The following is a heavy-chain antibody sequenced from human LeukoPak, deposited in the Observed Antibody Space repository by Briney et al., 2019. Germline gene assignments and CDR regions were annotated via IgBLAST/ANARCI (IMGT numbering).Heavy chain of an antibody. CDR1: GFTFSSYA. CDR3: AKDLYSNYGPADY. J-gene: IGHJ4*02. D-gene: IGHD4-11*01. CDR2: INGGGVNT. Sequence: GGSLRHSCAASGFTFSSYAMSWVRQAPGKGLEWVSTINGGGVNTHYADSVGGRFTISRDNSKNTLFLQMNCLRDEDTAVYYCAKDLYSNYGPADYWGQGNLVTVSS. V-gene: IGHV3-23*01.